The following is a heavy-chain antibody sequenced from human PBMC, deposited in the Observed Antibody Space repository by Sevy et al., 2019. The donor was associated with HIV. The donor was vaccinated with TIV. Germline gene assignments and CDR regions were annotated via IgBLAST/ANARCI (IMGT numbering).Heavy chain of an antibody. CDR2: IYPGDSDT. CDR1: GYSFTSYW. CDR3: ARQRTIGPDCSGGSCYGGNDAFDI. V-gene: IGHV5-51*01. Sequence: GESLKISCKGSGYSFTSYWIGWVRQMPGKGLEWMGIIYPGDSDTRDSPSFQGQVTISADKSISTAYLQWSSLKASDTAMYYCARQRTIGPDCSGGSCYGGNDAFDIWGQGTMVTVSS. J-gene: IGHJ3*02. D-gene: IGHD2-15*01.